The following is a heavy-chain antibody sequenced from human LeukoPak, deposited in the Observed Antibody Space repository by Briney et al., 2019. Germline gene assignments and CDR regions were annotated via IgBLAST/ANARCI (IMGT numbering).Heavy chain of an antibody. V-gene: IGHV1-2*02. CDR2: INPNSGGT. CDR1: GYTFTGYY. J-gene: IGHJ3*02. Sequence: GASVKVSCKASGYTFTGYYMHWVRQAPGQGLEWMGWINPNSGGTNYAQKFQGRVTMTRDTSISTAYMELSRLRSDDTAVYYCARGLAATVTTPALGAFDIWGQGTMATVSS. CDR3: ARGLAATVTTPALGAFDI. D-gene: IGHD4-17*01.